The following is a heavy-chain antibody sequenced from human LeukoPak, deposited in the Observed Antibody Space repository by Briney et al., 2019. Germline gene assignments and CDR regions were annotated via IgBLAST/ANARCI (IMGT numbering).Heavy chain of an antibody. J-gene: IGHJ6*02. D-gene: IGHD3-16*01. Sequence: GGSLRLSCAASGFTFSSYAMSWVRQAPGKGLDWVSAISGSGGNTYYADSVKGRFTISRDNSKNTLYLQMNSLRAEDTAVYYCARNLGSDYYYGMDVWGQGTTVTVSS. CDR2: ISGSGGNT. CDR3: ARNLGSDYYYGMDV. V-gene: IGHV3-23*01. CDR1: GFTFSSYA.